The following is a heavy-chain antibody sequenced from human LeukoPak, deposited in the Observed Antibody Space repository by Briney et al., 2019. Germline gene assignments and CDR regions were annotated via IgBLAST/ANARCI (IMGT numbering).Heavy chain of an antibody. CDR1: GFTFSSYS. V-gene: IGHV3-48*04. CDR2: ISSSSTI. J-gene: IGHJ6*03. CDR3: ARDGPTYYYYMDV. Sequence: PGGSLRLSCAASGFTFSSYSMNWVRQAPGKGLEWVSYISSSSTIYYADSVKGRFTISRDNAKNSLYLQMNSLRAEDTAVYYCARDGPTYYYYMDVWGKGTTVTVSS.